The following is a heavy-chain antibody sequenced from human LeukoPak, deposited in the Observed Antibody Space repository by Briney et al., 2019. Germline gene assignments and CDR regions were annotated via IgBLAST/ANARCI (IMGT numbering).Heavy chain of an antibody. J-gene: IGHJ4*02. D-gene: IGHD5-18*01. CDR1: GFTFSSYE. CDR3: ARGGIQLWLPLDY. CDR2: ISSSGSTI. V-gene: IGHV3-48*03. Sequence: GGSLRLSCAASGFTFSSYEMNWVRQAPGKGLEWVSYISSSGSTIYYADSVKGRFTISRDNAKNSLYLQMSSLRAEGTAVYYCARGGIQLWLPLDYWGQGTLVTVSS.